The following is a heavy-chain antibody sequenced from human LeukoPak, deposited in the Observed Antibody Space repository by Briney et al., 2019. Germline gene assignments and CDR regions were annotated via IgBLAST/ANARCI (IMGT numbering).Heavy chain of an antibody. CDR3: ARDQREFGVVSIPSRWFDP. V-gene: IGHV4-39*02. CDR1: GASIINSNYY. Sequence: SETLSLTCTVSGASIINSNYYWGWIRQPPGKGLEWIGSIYYSGTTYYNPSLKSRVTIPVDTSKNQFSLKLNSVTAADTAVYYCARDQREFGVVSIPSRWFDPWGQGTLVTVSS. CDR2: IYYSGTT. D-gene: IGHD3-3*01. J-gene: IGHJ5*02.